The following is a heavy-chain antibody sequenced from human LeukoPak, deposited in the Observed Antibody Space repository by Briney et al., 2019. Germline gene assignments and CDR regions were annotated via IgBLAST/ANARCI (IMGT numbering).Heavy chain of an antibody. Sequence: GESLKISCKGSGYSFTIYWIGWVRQMPGKGLEWMGIIYPGDSDTRYSPSFQGQVTISADKYISTAYLQWSSLKPSDTAMFYCARQPDSSGSPLYWGQGTLVSVSS. CDR2: IYPGDSDT. CDR1: GYSFTIYW. CDR3: ARQPDSSGSPLY. J-gene: IGHJ4*02. D-gene: IGHD3-22*01. V-gene: IGHV5-51*01.